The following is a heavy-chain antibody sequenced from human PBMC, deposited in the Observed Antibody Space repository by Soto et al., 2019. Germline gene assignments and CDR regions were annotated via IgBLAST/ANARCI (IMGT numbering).Heavy chain of an antibody. V-gene: IGHV1-24*01. CDR3: ATEFRASSEYLRH. Sequence: QVQLVQSGGAVKKPGASVKVSCKISGYTLTELSIHWVRQAPGKGLEWMGRFDPEDDATTHAQKFQGRVTMAEDTSTDTAYMELRSLRSEDTAIYYCATEFRASSEYLRHWGQGTLVTVSS. CDR1: GYTLTELS. J-gene: IGHJ4*02. CDR2: FDPEDDAT. D-gene: IGHD6-19*01.